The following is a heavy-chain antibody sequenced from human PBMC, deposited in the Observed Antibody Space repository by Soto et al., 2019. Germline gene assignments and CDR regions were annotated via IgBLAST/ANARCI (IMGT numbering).Heavy chain of an antibody. D-gene: IGHD4-4*01. V-gene: IGHV3-7*03. Sequence: ALRLSCEASGFTFSGYWMSWVRQAPGKGLEWVADIKHDGSVQYYVDSVKGRFTISRDNAKKLLYLQMNGLRAEDTALYYCARAPYSNAWYSFDLWGQGTLVTVSS. CDR1: GFTFSGYW. J-gene: IGHJ4*02. CDR2: IKHDGSVQ. CDR3: ARAPYSNAWYSFDL.